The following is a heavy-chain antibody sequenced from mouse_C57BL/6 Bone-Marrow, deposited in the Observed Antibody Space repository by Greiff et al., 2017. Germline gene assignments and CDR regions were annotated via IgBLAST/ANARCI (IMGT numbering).Heavy chain of an antibody. D-gene: IGHD2-4*01. Sequence: LQPGAELVKPGASVKLSCTASGYTFTSYWMHWVKQRPGRGLEWIGRIDPNSGGTKYNEKFKSKATLTVDKPSSTAYMQLSSLTSEDSAVYYCARGGDYESSYWYFDVWGTGTTVTVSS. CDR2: IDPNSGGT. CDR1: GYTFTSYW. V-gene: IGHV1-72*01. CDR3: ARGGDYESSYWYFDV. J-gene: IGHJ1*03.